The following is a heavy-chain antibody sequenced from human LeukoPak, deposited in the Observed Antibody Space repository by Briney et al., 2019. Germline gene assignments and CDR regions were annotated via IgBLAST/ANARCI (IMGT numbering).Heavy chain of an antibody. CDR3: AREKIDYGGFYWYFDL. CDR1: GGSFSGYY. D-gene: IGHD4-23*01. CDR2: INHSGST. Sequence: SETLSLTCAVYGGSFSGYYWSWIRQPPGKGLEWIGEINHSGSTNYNPSLKSRVTISVDTSKNQFSLKLSSVTAADPAVYYCAREKIDYGGFYWYFDLWGRGTLVTVSS. J-gene: IGHJ2*01. V-gene: IGHV4-34*01.